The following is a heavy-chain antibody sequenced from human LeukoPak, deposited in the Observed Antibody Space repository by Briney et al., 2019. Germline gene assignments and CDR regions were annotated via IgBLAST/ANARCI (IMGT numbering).Heavy chain of an antibody. CDR1: GGSISIYY. CDR2: IFTSGIT. CDR3: ARKTSGTYYNPLEYMDV. D-gene: IGHD3-10*01. V-gene: IGHV4-4*07. Sequence: SETLSLTCIVAGGSISIYYWNWIRQPAGKGLEWIGRIFTSGITNYNPSLKSRVTMSVDPSKNQFSLNLSSVIAADTAIYYWARKTSGTYYNPLEYMDVWGKGTTVTVSS. J-gene: IGHJ6*03.